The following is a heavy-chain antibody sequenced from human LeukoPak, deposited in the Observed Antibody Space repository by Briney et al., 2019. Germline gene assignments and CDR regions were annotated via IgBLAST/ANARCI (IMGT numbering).Heavy chain of an antibody. V-gene: IGHV4-61*01. Sequence: SETLSLTCTVSGGSVSSGSYYWSWIRQPPGKGLEWIGYIYYSGSTNYNPSLKSRVTISVDTSNNQFSLKLSSVSAADTAVYYCARIGRGYSSGWAIDYWGQGTLVTVSS. CDR2: IYYSGST. CDR3: ARIGRGYSSGWAIDY. D-gene: IGHD6-19*01. CDR1: GGSVSSGSYY. J-gene: IGHJ4*02.